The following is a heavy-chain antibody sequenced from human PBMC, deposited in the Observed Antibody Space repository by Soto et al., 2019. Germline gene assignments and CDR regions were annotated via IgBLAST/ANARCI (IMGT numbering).Heavy chain of an antibody. J-gene: IGHJ5*02. D-gene: IGHD5-12*01. CDR3: ARGRMVAMSWFDP. CDR2: INPNSGGT. Sequence: QVQLVQSGAEVKKPGASVKVSCKASGYTFTGYYMHWVRQAPGQGLEWMGWINPNSGGTNYAQKFQGWVTMTRDTYISTDYMELSRLRSDDTAVYYCARGRMVAMSWFDPWGQGTLVTVSS. CDR1: GYTFTGYY. V-gene: IGHV1-2*04.